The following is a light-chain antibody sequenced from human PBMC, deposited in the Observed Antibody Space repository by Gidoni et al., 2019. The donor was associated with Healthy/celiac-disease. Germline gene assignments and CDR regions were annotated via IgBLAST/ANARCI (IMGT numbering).Light chain of an antibody. Sequence: EIDLTQSPGTLSLSPRERATLSCRASQSVSSSYLAWYQQKPGQAPRLLIYGASSRATGIPDRFSGSGSGTDFTLTISRQEPEDFAVYYCQQYGSSPLTFGGGTKVEIK. V-gene: IGKV3-20*01. CDR2: GAS. CDR3: QQYGSSPLT. CDR1: QSVSSSY. J-gene: IGKJ4*01.